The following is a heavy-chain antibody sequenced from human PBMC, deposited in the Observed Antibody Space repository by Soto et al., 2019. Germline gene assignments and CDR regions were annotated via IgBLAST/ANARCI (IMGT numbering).Heavy chain of an antibody. Sequence: PSETLSLTCAVSGYSISSGYYWGWIRQPPGKGLEWIGSIYHSGSTYYNPSLKSRVTISVDTSKNQFSLKLSSVTAADTAVYYCARDEGYSGSYGALYYYGMDVWGQGTTVTVSS. V-gene: IGHV4-38-2*02. CDR2: IYHSGST. J-gene: IGHJ6*02. CDR1: GYSISSGYY. D-gene: IGHD1-26*01. CDR3: ARDEGYSGSYGALYYYGMDV.